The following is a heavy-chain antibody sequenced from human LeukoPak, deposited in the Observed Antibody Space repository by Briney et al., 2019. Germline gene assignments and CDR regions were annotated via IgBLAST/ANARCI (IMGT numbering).Heavy chain of an antibody. CDR2: IRYDESDK. Sequence: PGGSLRLFCAASGFTFSSSGVHGVRQAPGKGLEWVAFIRYDESDKYYADSVKGRFTISRDNSKNTVNLQMNSLRVEDTAVYYCAKEGFDPWGQGTLVTVSS. CDR3: AKEGFDP. J-gene: IGHJ5*02. CDR1: GFTFSSSG. V-gene: IGHV3-30*02.